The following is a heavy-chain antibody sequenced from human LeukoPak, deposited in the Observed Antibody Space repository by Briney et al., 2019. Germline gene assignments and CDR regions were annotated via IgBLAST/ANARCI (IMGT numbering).Heavy chain of an antibody. D-gene: IGHD3-22*01. CDR2: ISSSTNTI. Sequence: GGSLRLSCEVSGFPFTLYNMNWVRQAPGKGLEWLSYISSSTNTIYYADSVKGRFTISRDNAKNSLYLQMNGLGAEDTAVYYCARDGTYDSAGYNQCFDYWGQGTLVTVSS. J-gene: IGHJ4*02. CDR3: ARDGTYDSAGYNQCFDY. CDR1: GFPFTLYN. V-gene: IGHV3-48*04.